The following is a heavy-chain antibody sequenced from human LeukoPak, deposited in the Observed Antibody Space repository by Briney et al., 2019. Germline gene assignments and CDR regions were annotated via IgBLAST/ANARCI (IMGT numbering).Heavy chain of an antibody. J-gene: IGHJ4*02. V-gene: IGHV3-48*01. D-gene: IGHD6-13*01. CDR2: ISDSSSHT. CDR1: GFTLSNYN. CDR3: ARDGEGGAAAGY. Sequence: GGSLRLSCAASGFTLSNYNMNWVRQAPGKGLEWVSFISDSSSHTFYSDSVKGRFTVSRDNVKNSLYLQMNSLRAEETAIYYCARDGEGGAAAGYWGQGTLVTVSS.